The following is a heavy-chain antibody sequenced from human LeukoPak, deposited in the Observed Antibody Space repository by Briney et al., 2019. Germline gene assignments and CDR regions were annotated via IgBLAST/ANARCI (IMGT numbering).Heavy chain of an antibody. CDR1: GFTFSSYS. CDR2: ISNSSSYI. Sequence: GGSLRLSCAASGFTFSSYSMNWVRQAPGKGLEWVSSISNSSSYIYYADSVKGRFTISRDNAKNTLYLQMNSLRAEDTAVYYCAKDGSKYYYGSGSYYDYWGQGTLVTVSS. V-gene: IGHV3-21*01. CDR3: AKDGSKYYYGSGSYYDY. J-gene: IGHJ4*02. D-gene: IGHD3-10*01.